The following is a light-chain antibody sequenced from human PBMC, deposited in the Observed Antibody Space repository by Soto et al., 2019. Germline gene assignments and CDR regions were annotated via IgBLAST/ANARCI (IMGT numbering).Light chain of an antibody. CDR1: QSVSSY. Sequence: ILLTQSQATLSLSPGERTTLSCRASQSVSSYLAWYQQKPGQAPRLLIYDASNRATGIPARFSGSGSGTDFTLTISILEPEDFAVYYCQQFSSYPHTFGGGTKVDIK. V-gene: IGKV3-11*01. J-gene: IGKJ4*01. CDR3: QQFSSYPHT. CDR2: DAS.